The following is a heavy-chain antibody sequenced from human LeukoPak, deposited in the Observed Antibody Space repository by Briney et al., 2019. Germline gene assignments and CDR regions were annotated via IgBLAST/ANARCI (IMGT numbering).Heavy chain of an antibody. CDR1: GYTFTGYY. CDR2: INPKSGGT. Sequence: ASVKVSCKASGYTFTGYYMHWVRQAPGQGLEWMGWINPKSGGTNYAQKFQGRVTMTRDTSISTAYMELSRLRSDDTAVYYCARDRSPPRNYGDYVHSKQTGTLDYWGQGTLVTVSS. CDR3: ARDRSPPRNYGDYVHSKQTGTLDY. D-gene: IGHD4-17*01. V-gene: IGHV1-2*02. J-gene: IGHJ4*02.